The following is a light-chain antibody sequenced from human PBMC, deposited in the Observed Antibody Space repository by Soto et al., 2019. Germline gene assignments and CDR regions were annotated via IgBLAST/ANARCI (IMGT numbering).Light chain of an antibody. CDR2: DVS. J-gene: IGKJ1*01. V-gene: IGKV1-5*01. CDR1: QSISGW. CDR3: QQYKNWPWT. Sequence: GDRVTITCRASQSISGWLAWYQQKPGKAPKLLIYDVSSLESGVPSRFSGSGSGTEFTLAISSLQPDDFAVYYCQQYKNWPWTFGQGTKVDIK.